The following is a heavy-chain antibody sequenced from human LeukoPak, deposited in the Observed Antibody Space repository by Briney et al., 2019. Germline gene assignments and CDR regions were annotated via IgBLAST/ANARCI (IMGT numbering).Heavy chain of an antibody. J-gene: IGHJ4*02. CDR2: INSDSSLM. Sequence: GGSLRLSCAASGFTFSRFSMNGVRQAPGKGLEWVSSINSDSSLMFYAESVKGRFTISRDNARNSLYLQMNSLRAEDTAVHYFIRDLFHHYSLDYWGQGTLVTVSS. D-gene: IGHD5-18*01. CDR3: IRDLFHHYSLDY. CDR1: GFTFSRFS. V-gene: IGHV3-21*01.